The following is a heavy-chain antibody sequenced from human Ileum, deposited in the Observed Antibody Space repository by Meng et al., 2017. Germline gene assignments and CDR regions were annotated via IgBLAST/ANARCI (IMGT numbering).Heavy chain of an antibody. D-gene: IGHD2-15*01. V-gene: IGHV1-8*02. CDR1: WYTFTGHD. Sequence: QVELVHSSAEASEPGASRKHPCKASWYTFTGHDSNWVRQAPGQGLEWMGGMNPDADSGDTGYAQKFRGRVSFSKNVSINTAYMELSSLTSDDTAVYYCARGRSVWGCYAWFDPWGRGTLVTVSS. J-gene: IGHJ5*02. CDR2: MNPDADSGDT. CDR3: ARGRSVWGCYAWFDP.